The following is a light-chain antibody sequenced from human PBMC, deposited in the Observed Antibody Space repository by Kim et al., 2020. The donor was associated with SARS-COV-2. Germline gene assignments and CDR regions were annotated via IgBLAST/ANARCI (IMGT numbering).Light chain of an antibody. CDR2: DTS. J-gene: IGKJ1*01. CDR3: QQRYSWPRT. Sequence: LSPGEKATLSCRAGQSISTILAWYQQRPGQAPKLLIYDTSKRAAGVPARFSASGSGTDFTLTISSLESDDFATYYCQQRYSWPRTFGQGTKVDIK. V-gene: IGKV3-11*01. CDR1: QSISTI.